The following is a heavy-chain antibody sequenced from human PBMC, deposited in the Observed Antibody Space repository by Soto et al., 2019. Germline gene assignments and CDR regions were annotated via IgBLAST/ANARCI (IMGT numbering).Heavy chain of an antibody. J-gene: IGHJ6*02. D-gene: IGHD1-1*01. CDR2: ISYDGSNK. CDR1: GFTFSSYG. CDR3: AKEAVQLERRGYYYYGMDV. V-gene: IGHV3-30*18. Sequence: GGSLRLSXAASGFTFSSYGMHWVRQAPGKGLEWVAVISYDGSNKYYADSVKGRFTISRDNSKNTLYLQMNSLRAEDTAVYYCAKEAVQLERRGYYYYGMDVWGQGTTVTVSS.